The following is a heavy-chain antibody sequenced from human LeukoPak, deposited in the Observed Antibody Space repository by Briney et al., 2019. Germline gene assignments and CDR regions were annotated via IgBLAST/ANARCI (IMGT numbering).Heavy chain of an antibody. CDR2: ISYDGSNK. V-gene: IGHV3-30-3*01. Sequence: PGRSLRLSCAASGFTFSSYAMHWVRQAPRKGLEWVAVISYDGSNKYYADSVKGRFTISRDNSKNTLYLQMNSLRAEDTAVYYCARDQRITIFGVVSYNWFDPWGQGTLVTVSS. CDR3: ARDQRITIFGVVSYNWFDP. J-gene: IGHJ5*02. CDR1: GFTFSSYA. D-gene: IGHD3-3*01.